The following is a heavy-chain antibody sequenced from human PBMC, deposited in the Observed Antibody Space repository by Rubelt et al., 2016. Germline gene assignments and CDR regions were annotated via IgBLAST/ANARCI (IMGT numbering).Heavy chain of an antibody. D-gene: IGHD6-19*01. CDR2: IYYSGST. J-gene: IGHJ4*02. V-gene: IGHV4-59*01. CDR1: GGSISSYY. CDR3: ARDKGYSSGWPRPFDC. Sequence: PSETLSLTCTVSGGSISSYYWSWIRQPPGKGLEWIGYIYYSGSTNYNPSLKSRVTISVDTSKNQFSLKLSSVTAADTAVYYCARDKGYSSGWPRPFDCGGQGTLGTVSS.